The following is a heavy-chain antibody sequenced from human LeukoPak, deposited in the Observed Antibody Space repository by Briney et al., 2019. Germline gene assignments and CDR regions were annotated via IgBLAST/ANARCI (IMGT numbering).Heavy chain of an antibody. CDR2: IKQDGSEK. Sequence: PRGSLRLSCAASGFTFSSYGMHWVRQAPGKGLEWVANIKQDGSEKYYVDSVKGRFTISGDNAKNSLYLQMNSLRAEDTAVYYCARGYSNLDYFDYWGQGTLVTVSS. D-gene: IGHD4-11*01. CDR3: ARGYSNLDYFDY. V-gene: IGHV3-7*01. CDR1: GFTFSSYG. J-gene: IGHJ4*02.